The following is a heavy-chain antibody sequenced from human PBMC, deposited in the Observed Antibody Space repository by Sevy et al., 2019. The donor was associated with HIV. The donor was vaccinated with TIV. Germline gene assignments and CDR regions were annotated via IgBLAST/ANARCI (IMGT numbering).Heavy chain of an antibody. J-gene: IGHJ5*02. CDR2: ISSSGSTI. CDR3: ARSLVEDYYDSSGYYGDWFDP. CDR1: GFTFSSYE. D-gene: IGHD3-22*01. V-gene: IGHV3-48*03. Sequence: GGSLRLSCAASGFTFSSYEMIWVRQAPGKGLEWVSYISSSGSTIYYADSVKGRFTISRDNAKNSLYLQMNSLRAEDTAVYYCARSLVEDYYDSSGYYGDWFDPWGQGTLVTVSS.